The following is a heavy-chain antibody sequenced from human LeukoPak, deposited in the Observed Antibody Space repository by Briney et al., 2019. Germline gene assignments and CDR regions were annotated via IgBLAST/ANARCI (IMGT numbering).Heavy chain of an antibody. D-gene: IGHD2-2*01. J-gene: IGHJ4*02. CDR2: IWNDGSEK. CDR1: GFTFSTYG. V-gene: IGHV3-33*01. Sequence: GGSLRLSCAVSGFTFSTYGMHWVRQAPGRGLEWVAVIWNDGSEKYHADSVKGRFTISRDNSKNTLYLQMNSLRAEDTAVYYCARGFCSSIGCATGWKFDYWGQGTLVTVSS. CDR3: ARGFCSSIGCATGWKFDY.